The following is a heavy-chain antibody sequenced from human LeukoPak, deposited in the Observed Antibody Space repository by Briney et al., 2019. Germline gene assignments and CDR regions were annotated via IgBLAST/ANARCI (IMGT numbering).Heavy chain of an antibody. CDR3: ASSYDSSGFGVDY. J-gene: IGHJ4*02. V-gene: IGHV1-2*02. Sequence: GASVKVSCKASGYTFTCYYMHWVRQAPGQGLEWMGWINPNSGGTNYAQKFQGRVTMTRDTSISTAYMELSRLRSDDTAVYYCASSYDSSGFGVDYWGQGTLVTVSS. CDR2: INPNSGGT. CDR1: GYTFTCYY. D-gene: IGHD3-22*01.